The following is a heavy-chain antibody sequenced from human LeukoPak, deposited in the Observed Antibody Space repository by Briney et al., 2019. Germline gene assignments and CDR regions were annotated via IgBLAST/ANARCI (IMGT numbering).Heavy chain of an antibody. V-gene: IGHV1-18*01. CDR3: ARDRDIVGVPAAPADY. J-gene: IGHJ4*02. CDR1: GYTFISYG. D-gene: IGHD2-2*01. CDR2: ISAYNGNT. Sequence: ASVKVSCKASGYTFISYGISWVRQAPGQGLEWMGWISAYNGNTKSAQKFQGRVTMTRDTSTSTAYMELRSLRSVDTAMYYCARDRDIVGVPAAPADYWGQGTLVTVSS.